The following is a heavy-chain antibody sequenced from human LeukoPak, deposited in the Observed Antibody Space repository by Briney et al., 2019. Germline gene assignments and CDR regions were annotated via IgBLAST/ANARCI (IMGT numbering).Heavy chain of an antibody. CDR2: ILASGSPT. V-gene: IGHV3-23*01. J-gene: IGHJ4*02. CDR1: GFNFNSYT. CDR3: AKDLRPDGVDNFDH. Sequence: GGSLRLSCAASGFNFNSYTMNWVRQAPGKGLQWVANILASGSPTYYADSVKGRFIISRDNSKNTVYLQMNSLRVEDTAIYYCAKDLRPDGVDNFDHWGQGTLVTVSS. D-gene: IGHD2-8*01.